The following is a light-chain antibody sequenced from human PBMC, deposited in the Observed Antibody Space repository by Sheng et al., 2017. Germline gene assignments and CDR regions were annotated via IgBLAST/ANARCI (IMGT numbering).Light chain of an antibody. V-gene: IGKV1-5*03. Sequence: DIQMTQSPSSLSAAVGDRVTITCRASQNINRWMAWYQQKPGTAPKLLIHGASNLESGVPSRFRGSGSGTEFSLSIDSLQPDDSATYYCQEYKTFWTFG. CDR3: QEYKTFWT. CDR1: QNINRW. J-gene: IGKJ1*01. CDR2: GAS.